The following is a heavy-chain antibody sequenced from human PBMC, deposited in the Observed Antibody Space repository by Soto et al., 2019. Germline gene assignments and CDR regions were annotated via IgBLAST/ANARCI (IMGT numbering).Heavy chain of an antibody. V-gene: IGHV1-58*01. CDR1: GFTFTSCA. CDR3: AADLYSSFNWFDP. D-gene: IGHD6-6*01. J-gene: IGHJ5*02. Sequence: EASVKVSCEASGFTFTSCAVQWVRQARGQRLEWIGWIVVGSGNTNYAQKFQERVTITRDMSTSTAYMELSSLRSEDTAVYYCAADLYSSFNWFDPWGQGTLVTVSS. CDR2: IVVGSGNT.